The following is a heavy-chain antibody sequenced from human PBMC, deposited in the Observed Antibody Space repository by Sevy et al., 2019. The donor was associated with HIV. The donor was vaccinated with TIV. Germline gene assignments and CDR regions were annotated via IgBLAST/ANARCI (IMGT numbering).Heavy chain of an antibody. CDR3: ARGGLTMVRGGTFDY. CDR2: IYYSGST. D-gene: IGHD3-10*01. J-gene: IGHJ4*02. CDR1: GGSISSSSYY. Sequence: SETLSLTCTVSGGSISSSSYYWGWIRQPPGKGLEWIGSIYYSGSTYYNPSLKRRVTISVDTSKNQFSLKLSSVTAADTAVYYCARGGLTMVRGGTFDYWGQGTLVTVSS. V-gene: IGHV4-39*01.